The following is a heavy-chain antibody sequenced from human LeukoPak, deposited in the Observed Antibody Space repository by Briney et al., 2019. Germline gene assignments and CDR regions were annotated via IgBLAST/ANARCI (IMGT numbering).Heavy chain of an antibody. V-gene: IGHV1-2*02. Sequence: ASVKVSCKASGYTFTGYYIHWVRQAPGQGLEWMGWVNPNSGGTSYAQKFQGRVTMTRDTSVTTAYMELSRLRSEDTAVYYCATSNCSGGSCYSYYSYYGMDVWGQGTTVTVSS. CDR1: GYTFTGYY. CDR3: ATSNCSGGSCYSYYSYYGMDV. J-gene: IGHJ6*02. D-gene: IGHD2-15*01. CDR2: VNPNSGGT.